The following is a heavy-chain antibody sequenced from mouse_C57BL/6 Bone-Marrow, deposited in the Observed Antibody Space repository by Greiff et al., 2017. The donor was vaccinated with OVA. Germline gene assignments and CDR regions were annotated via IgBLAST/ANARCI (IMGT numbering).Heavy chain of an antibody. CDR1: GYTFTDYN. CDR2: INTNNGGT. V-gene: IGHV1-22*01. J-gene: IGHJ4*01. CDR3: AIPERGCYGSYYAMDY. Sequence: VQLQQSGPELVKPGASVKLSCKASGYTFTDYNMHWVKQSHGKSLEWIGYINTNNGGTSYNQKFKGKATLTVNKSSSTAYMELRSLTSEDSAVYYCAIPERGCYGSYYAMDYWGQGTSVTVSS. D-gene: IGHD1-1*01.